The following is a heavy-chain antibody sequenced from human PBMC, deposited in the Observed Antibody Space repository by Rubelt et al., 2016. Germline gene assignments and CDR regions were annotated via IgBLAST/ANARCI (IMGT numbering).Heavy chain of an antibody. CDR2: INSDGSST. CDR1: GFTFSTYW. J-gene: IGHJ6*02. Sequence: EVQLVETGGGLIQPGGSLRLSCAASGFTFSTYWMHWVRQAPGRGLVWVSRINSDGSSTSYADYEKGRFTISRHNAKNRWYMQMNGLRAEDTAVYDCAGGARSAGVAVWGRGTTVTVSS. D-gene: IGHD1-26*01. V-gene: IGHV3-74*02. CDR3: AGGARSAGVAV.